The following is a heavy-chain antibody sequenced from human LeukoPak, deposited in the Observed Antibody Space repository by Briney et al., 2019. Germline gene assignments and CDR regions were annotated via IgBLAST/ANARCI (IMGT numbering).Heavy chain of an antibody. CDR1: GYSFTSYW. Sequence: GEPLKISCKGSGYSFTSYWIGWVRQMPGKGLEWMGIIYPGDSDTRYSPSFQGQVTISADKSISTAYLQWSSLKASDTAMYYCARRTVTYPATTYYFDYWGQGTLVTVSS. CDR2: IYPGDSDT. CDR3: ARRTVTYPATTYYFDY. V-gene: IGHV5-51*01. D-gene: IGHD4-17*01. J-gene: IGHJ4*02.